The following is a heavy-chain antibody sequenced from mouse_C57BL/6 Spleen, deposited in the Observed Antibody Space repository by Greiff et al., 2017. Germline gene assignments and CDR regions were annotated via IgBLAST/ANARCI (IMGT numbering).Heavy chain of an antibody. CDR2: ISLTSDNYAT. D-gene: IGHD2-3*01. J-gene: IGHJ3*01. V-gene: IGHV6-3*01. CDR3: TIYDGYY. CDR1: GFTFSNYW. Sequence: EVQVVASGGGLVQPGGSMKLSCVASGFTFSNYWMNWVRQSPEQGLEWVAQISLTSDNYATHYAESVKGRFTISRAYSKSSVYLQMNNLRAEDTGIYYCTIYDGYYWGQGTLVTVSA.